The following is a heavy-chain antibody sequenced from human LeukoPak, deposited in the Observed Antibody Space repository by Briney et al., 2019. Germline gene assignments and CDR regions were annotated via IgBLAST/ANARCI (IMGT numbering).Heavy chain of an antibody. CDR3: AKDSKGYSSGWDLDY. D-gene: IGHD6-19*01. V-gene: IGHV3-23*01. CDR1: GGSISTSNYY. Sequence: ETLSLTCTVSGGSISTSNYYWGWVRQAPGKGLEWVSTISGSGDNTYYADSVKGRFTISRDNSKNTLYLQMNSLRAEDTALYYCAKDSKGYSSGWDLDYWGQGTLVTVSS. CDR2: ISGSGDNT. J-gene: IGHJ4*02.